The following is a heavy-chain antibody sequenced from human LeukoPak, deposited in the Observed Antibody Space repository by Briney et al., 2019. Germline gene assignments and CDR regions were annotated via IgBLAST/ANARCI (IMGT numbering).Heavy chain of an antibody. J-gene: IGHJ6*02. CDR3: ARGGITGTTTSYYGMDV. D-gene: IGHD1-7*01. Sequence: ASVKVSCKASGYTFTGYYMHWVRQAPGQGLEWMGWINPNSGDTNYAQKLQGRVTMNTETSTGTAYMELRSLRSDDTAVYYCARGGITGTTTSYYGMDVWGQGTTVTVSS. CDR1: GYTFTGYY. CDR2: INPNSGDT. V-gene: IGHV1-2*02.